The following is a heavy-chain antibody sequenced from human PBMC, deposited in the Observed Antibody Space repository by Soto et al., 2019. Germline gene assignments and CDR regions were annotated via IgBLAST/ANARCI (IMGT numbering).Heavy chain of an antibody. V-gene: IGHV3-48*01. D-gene: IGHD6-13*01. CDR1: GFTFIPYS. J-gene: IGHJ4*02. Sequence: SLRLSCAASGFTFIPYSMSWLRQAPGKGLEWVSYISRSSSVIYYADSVKGRFTISRDNGKNSLYLQMNSLRAEDTAVYYCARDRWQQVVYFDYWGQGTLVTVSS. CDR2: ISRSSSVI. CDR3: ARDRWQQVVYFDY.